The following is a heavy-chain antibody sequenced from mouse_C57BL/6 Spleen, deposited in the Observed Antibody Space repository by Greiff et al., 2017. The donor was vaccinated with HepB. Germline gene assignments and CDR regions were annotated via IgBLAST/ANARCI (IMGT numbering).Heavy chain of an antibody. CDR3: ARYGDGGPHGGYFDV. Sequence: QVQLQQPGAELVKPGASVKLSCKASGYTFTSYWMQWVKQRPGQGLEWIGEIDPSDSYTNYNQKFKGKATLTVDTSSSTAYMQLSSLTSEDSAVYYCARYGDGGPHGGYFDVWGTGTTVTVSS. V-gene: IGHV1-50*01. D-gene: IGHD1-1*02. J-gene: IGHJ1*03. CDR2: IDPSDSYT. CDR1: GYTFTSYW.